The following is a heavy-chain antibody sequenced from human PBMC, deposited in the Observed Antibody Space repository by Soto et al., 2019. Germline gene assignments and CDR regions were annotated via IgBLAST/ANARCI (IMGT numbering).Heavy chain of an antibody. Sequence: GGSLRLSCAASGFTFSSYAMSWVRQAPGKGLEWVSAISGSGGSTYYADSGKGRFTNSSDNSKNTLYLQMNSLRAEDTAVYYCAKDGIAAAYDYWGQGTLVTVSS. V-gene: IGHV3-23*01. CDR1: GFTFSSYA. CDR3: AKDGIAAAYDY. J-gene: IGHJ4*02. CDR2: ISGSGGST. D-gene: IGHD6-13*01.